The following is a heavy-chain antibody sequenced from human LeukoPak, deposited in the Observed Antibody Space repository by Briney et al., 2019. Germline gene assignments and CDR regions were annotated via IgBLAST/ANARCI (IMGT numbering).Heavy chain of an antibody. CDR2: IYTSGIT. J-gene: IGHJ6*02. CDR3: AREASPYTYFSSGMDV. D-gene: IGHD2/OR15-2a*01. Sequence: SETLSLTCTVSGGSISRYYWSWIRQSAGKGLEWIGRIYTSGITNYNPSLKSRVTMSIDTSKNQLSLKLSSVTAADTALYYCAREASPYTYFSSGMDVWGQGTTVTVSS. V-gene: IGHV4-4*07. CDR1: GGSISRYY.